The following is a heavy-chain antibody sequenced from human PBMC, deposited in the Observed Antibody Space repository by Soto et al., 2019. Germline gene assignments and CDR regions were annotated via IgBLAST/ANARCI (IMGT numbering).Heavy chain of an antibody. J-gene: IGHJ6*02. CDR2: VWYDGSIK. Sequence: QEQLVESGGGVVQPGRSLRLSCAASGFTFSTYGMHWIRQIPGKGLQWVAIVWYDGSIKYYADSVKGRFTVSRDNSKNTLYLQMNSLRDEDTAVYYCARIDCTGDNCNPYYHYGMDVWGHGTTVTVPS. D-gene: IGHD2-8*02. V-gene: IGHV3-33*01. CDR1: GFTFSTYG. CDR3: ARIDCTGDNCNPYYHYGMDV.